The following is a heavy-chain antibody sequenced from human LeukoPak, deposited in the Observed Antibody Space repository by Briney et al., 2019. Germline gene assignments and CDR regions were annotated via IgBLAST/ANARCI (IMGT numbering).Heavy chain of an antibody. V-gene: IGHV3-23*01. CDR2: INGRGGST. CDR3: ARVRTYSNSYYDFDP. D-gene: IGHD6-13*01. J-gene: IGHJ5*02. CDR1: GFTFSNYA. Sequence: GGSLRLSCAASGFTFSNYAMSWVRQAPGKGLEWVSSINGRGGSTYYADSVKGRFTISRDNSKNTLYLLMNSLRVEDTGVYYCARVRTYSNSYYDFDPWGQGTLVTVSS.